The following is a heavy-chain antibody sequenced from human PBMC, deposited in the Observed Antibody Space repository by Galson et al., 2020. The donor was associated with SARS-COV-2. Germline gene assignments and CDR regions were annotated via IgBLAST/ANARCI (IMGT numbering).Heavy chain of an antibody. CDR3: ARPTSHCTGDKCYSHDAFDI. CDR2: ISYDGRNE. Sequence: GGSLRLSCAASGFTFSMSPMHWIRQAPGKGLAWVALISYDGRNEYYADSVKGRFTISRDNSKNMLYVQMNSLKAEDTAVYYCARPTSHCTGDKCYSHDAFDIWGQGTMVTVSS. V-gene: IGHV3-30*01. D-gene: IGHD2-15*01. J-gene: IGHJ3*02. CDR1: GFTFSMSP.